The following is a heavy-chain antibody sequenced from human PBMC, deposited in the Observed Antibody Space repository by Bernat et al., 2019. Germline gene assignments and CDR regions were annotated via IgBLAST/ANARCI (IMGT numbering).Heavy chain of an antibody. J-gene: IGHJ5*02. V-gene: IGHV3-15*07. D-gene: IGHD3-9*01. Sequence: EVQLVESGGGLVKPGGSLRLSCAASGATFSNAWMNWVRQAPGKGLELVGRIKSKSDGEEKDYAAPVRGRFTTSSDDTKNTLYLQMQSMKSEDTAVYYCATGGHSPDWRDPKWFDTWGQGTLVTVSS. CDR2: IKSKSDGEEK. CDR3: ATGGHSPDWRDPKWFDT. CDR1: GATFSNAW.